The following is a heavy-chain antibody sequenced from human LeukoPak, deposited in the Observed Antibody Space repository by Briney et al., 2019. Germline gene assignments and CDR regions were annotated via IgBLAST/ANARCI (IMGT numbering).Heavy chain of an antibody. CDR1: GGSISSYY. Sequence: PSETLSLTCTVSGGSISSYYWSWIRQPAGKGLEWIGRIYTSGSTNYNPSLKSRVTMSVDTSKNQFSLKLSSVTAADTAVYYCARVLGYCSGGSCYHDAFDIWGQGTMVTVSS. J-gene: IGHJ3*02. CDR3: ARVLGYCSGGSCYHDAFDI. CDR2: IYTSGST. D-gene: IGHD2-15*01. V-gene: IGHV4-4*07.